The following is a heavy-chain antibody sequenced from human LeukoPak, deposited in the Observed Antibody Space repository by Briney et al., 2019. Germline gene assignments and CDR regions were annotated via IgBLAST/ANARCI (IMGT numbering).Heavy chain of an antibody. D-gene: IGHD4-17*01. CDR3: ARDQGYGDYVWFDP. Sequence: ASVKVSCKASGYTFTGYHIHWVRQAPGEGLEWMGRISPYSGDTNFAQKCQGRVNMTSERSTSTVYMALSSLRSEDTAVYYCARDQGYGDYVWFDPWGQGTLVTVSS. CDR1: GYTFTGYH. J-gene: IGHJ5*02. V-gene: IGHV1-2*06. CDR2: ISPYSGDT.